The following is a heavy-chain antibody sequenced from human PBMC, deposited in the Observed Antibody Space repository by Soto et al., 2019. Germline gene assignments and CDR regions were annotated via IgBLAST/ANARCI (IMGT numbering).Heavy chain of an antibody. CDR2: TYYRSKWYN. D-gene: IGHD6-13*01. J-gene: IGHJ6*02. CDR1: GDSVSSNSAA. Sequence: PSQTLSLTCAISGDSVSSNSAAWNWIRQSPSRGLEWLGRTYYRSKWYNDYAVSVKSRITINPDTSKNQFSLQLNSVTPEDTAVYYCARGTGAAAGTYYYGMDVWGQGTTVTVSS. CDR3: ARGTGAAAGTYYYGMDV. V-gene: IGHV6-1*01.